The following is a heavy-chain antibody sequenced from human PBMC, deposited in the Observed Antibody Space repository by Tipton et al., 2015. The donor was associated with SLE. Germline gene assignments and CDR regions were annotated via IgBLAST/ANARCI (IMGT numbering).Heavy chain of an antibody. Sequence: GLVKPSQTLSLTCAISGDSVSRDIAAWTWIRQSPSRGLECLGRTYYTSNWHDDYAVSVRRRITINADTSKKQFSLHLNSMTPEDTAVYYCAREQDNVYSYWGQPTLVTVSS. CDR2: TYYTSNWHD. CDR3: AREQDNVYSY. D-gene: IGHD2-21*01. CDR1: GDSVSRDIAA. J-gene: IGHJ4*02. V-gene: IGHV6-1*01.